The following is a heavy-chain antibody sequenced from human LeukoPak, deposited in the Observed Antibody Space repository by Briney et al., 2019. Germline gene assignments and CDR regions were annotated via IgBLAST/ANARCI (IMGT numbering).Heavy chain of an antibody. J-gene: IGHJ4*02. CDR3: ALLAVASDFDY. V-gene: IGHV3-48*03. CDR2: IGSSGTTR. D-gene: IGHD6-19*01. Sequence: GGSLRLSCAVSGFPFSIYEMNWVRQAPGKGLEWVSDIGSSGTTRYYADSVKGRFSISRDNAKNSLYLQMNSLRVEDTGVYYCALLAVASDFDYWGQGALVTVSS. CDR1: GFPFSIYE.